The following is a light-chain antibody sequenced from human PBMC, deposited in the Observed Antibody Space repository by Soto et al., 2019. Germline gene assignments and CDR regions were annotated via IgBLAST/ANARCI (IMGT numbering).Light chain of an antibody. V-gene: IGKV3-20*01. CDR3: QQYGSSPTYT. J-gene: IGKJ2*01. Sequence: EIVLTQSPGTLSLSPGEGATLSCRASQSVSSSYLAWYQQKPGQAPRLLIYAASSRATGAPDRFSGSGSGTDFTLTISRLEPEEFAVYYCQQYGSSPTYTFGQGTKLEIK. CDR2: AAS. CDR1: QSVSSSY.